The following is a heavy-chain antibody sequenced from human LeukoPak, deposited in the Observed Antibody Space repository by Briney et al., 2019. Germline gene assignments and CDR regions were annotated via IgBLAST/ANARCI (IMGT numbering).Heavy chain of an antibody. V-gene: IGHV3-30*03. J-gene: IGHJ5*02. Sequence: GGSLRLSCAASGFTFSSYGMHWVRQAPGKGLEWVAVISYDGSNKYYADSVKGRFTISRDNAKNSLYLQMNSLRAEDTAVYYCARGSSSWYGPNWFDPWGQGTLVTVSS. CDR3: ARGSSSWYGPNWFDP. CDR2: ISYDGSNK. CDR1: GFTFSSYG. D-gene: IGHD6-13*01.